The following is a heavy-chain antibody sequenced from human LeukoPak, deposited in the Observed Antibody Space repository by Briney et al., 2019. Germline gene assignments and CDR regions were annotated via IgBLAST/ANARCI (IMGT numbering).Heavy chain of an antibody. CDR2: IDKGGST. CDR1: GGSISSSRYY. CDR3: AREIGDYYDSSGYRTYYFDY. V-gene: IGHV4-39*02. Sequence: SETLSLTCSVSGGSISSSRYYWGWIRQPPGKGLEWIGSIDKGGSTSYNPSLRSRVTISVDTSKNQFSLNLISVTAADTAVYYCAREIGDYYDSSGYRTYYFDYWGQGTLVTVSS. J-gene: IGHJ4*02. D-gene: IGHD3-22*01.